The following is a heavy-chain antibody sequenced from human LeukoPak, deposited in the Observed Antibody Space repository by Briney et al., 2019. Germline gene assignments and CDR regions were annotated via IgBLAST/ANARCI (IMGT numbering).Heavy chain of an antibody. CDR2: ISYDGSNK. J-gene: IGHJ5*02. CDR3: AKVVVPAAILNWLDP. V-gene: IGHV3-30*18. Sequence: GGSLRLSCAASGFTFSSYGMHWVRQAPGKGLEWVAVISYDGSNKYYADSVKGRFTISRDNSKNTLYLQMNSLRAEDTAVYYCAKVVVPAAILNWLDPWGQGTLVTVSS. D-gene: IGHD2-2*02. CDR1: GFTFSSYG.